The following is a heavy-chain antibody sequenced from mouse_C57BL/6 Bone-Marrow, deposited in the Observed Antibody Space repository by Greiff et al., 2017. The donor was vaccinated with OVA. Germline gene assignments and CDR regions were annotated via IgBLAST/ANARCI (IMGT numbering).Heavy chain of an antibody. V-gene: IGHV1-59*01. Sequence: QVQLQQPGAELVRPGTSVKLSCKASGYTFTSYWMHWVKQRPGQGLEWIGVIDPSDSYTNYNQKFKGKATLTVDTSSSTAYMQLSSLTSEDSAVYYCARSDYYDYVLWCAYWGQGTLVTVSA. CDR1: GYTFTSYW. CDR3: ARSDYYDYVLWCAY. J-gene: IGHJ3*01. CDR2: IDPSDSYT. D-gene: IGHD2-4*01.